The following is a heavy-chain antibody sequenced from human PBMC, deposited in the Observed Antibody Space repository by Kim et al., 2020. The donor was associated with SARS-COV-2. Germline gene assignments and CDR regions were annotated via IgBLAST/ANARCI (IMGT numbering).Heavy chain of an antibody. V-gene: IGHV1-3*01. CDR2: INAGNGNT. Sequence: ASVKVSCKASGYTFTSYAMHWVRQAPGQRLEWMGWINAGNGNTKYSQKFQGRVTITRDTSASTAYMELSSLRSEDTAVYYCASASGTMDLYGSGSYDVSPTDYWGQGTLVTVSS. CDR3: ASASGTMDLYGSGSYDVSPTDY. J-gene: IGHJ4*02. D-gene: IGHD3-10*01. CDR1: GYTFTSYA.